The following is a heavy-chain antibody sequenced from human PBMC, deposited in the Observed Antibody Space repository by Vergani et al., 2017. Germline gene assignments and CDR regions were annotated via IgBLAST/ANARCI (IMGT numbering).Heavy chain of an antibody. CDR3: ARDRYYVGSGSYPYFYYHGFDV. CDR1: GFTFSSYS. D-gene: IGHD3-10*01. Sequence: EVQLVESGGGLVKRGGSLRLSCAASGFTFSSYSMNWVRQAPGKGLEWVSSISSSSRYIHYSDSLKGRFTISRDNAKSSLYLQMNSLRDEDTGVYDYARDRYYVGSGSYPYFYYHGFDVWVQGTVVTVSS. CDR2: ISSSSRYI. J-gene: IGHJ6*02. V-gene: IGHV3-21*01.